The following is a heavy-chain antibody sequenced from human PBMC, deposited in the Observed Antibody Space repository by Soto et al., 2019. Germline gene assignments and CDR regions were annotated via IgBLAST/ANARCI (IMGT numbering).Heavy chain of an antibody. CDR1: GYTFTSYG. Sequence: QVQLVQSGAEVKKPGASVKVSCKASGYTFTSYGITWVRQAPGQGLEWMGWISAYNGNTNYAQKRQGRVTMTADTSPSTAYIELRSMRSDDTAVYYCARDLPPVDYWGQGTLVTVSS. CDR2: ISAYNGNT. V-gene: IGHV1-18*01. CDR3: ARDLPPVDY. J-gene: IGHJ4*02.